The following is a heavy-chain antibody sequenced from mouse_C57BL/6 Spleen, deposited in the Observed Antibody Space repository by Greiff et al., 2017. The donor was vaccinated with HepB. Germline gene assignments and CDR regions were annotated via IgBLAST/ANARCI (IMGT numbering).Heavy chain of an antibody. CDR2: IDPETGGT. D-gene: IGHD1-1*01. V-gene: IGHV1-15*01. J-gene: IGHJ2*01. CDR1: GYTFTDYE. CDR3: TREATVSYFDY. Sequence: VKLMESGAELVRPGASVTLSCKASGYTFTDYEMHWVKQTPVHGLEWIGAIDPETGGTAYNQKFKGKAILTADKSSSTAYMELRSLTSEDSAVYYCTREATVSYFDYWGQGTTLTVSS.